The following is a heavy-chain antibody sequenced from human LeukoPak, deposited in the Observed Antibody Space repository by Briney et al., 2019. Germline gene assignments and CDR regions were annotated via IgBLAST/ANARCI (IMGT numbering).Heavy chain of an antibody. CDR1: GFTFSSYS. D-gene: IGHD3-10*01. V-gene: IGHV3-21*01. Sequence: GGSLRLSCAASGFTFSSYSMNWVRQAPGKGLEWVSSISSSSSYIYYADSVKGRFTISRDNAKNSLYLQMNSLRAEDTAVYYCAKGLVRGNNWFDPWGQGTLVTVSS. J-gene: IGHJ5*02. CDR2: ISSSSSYI. CDR3: AKGLVRGNNWFDP.